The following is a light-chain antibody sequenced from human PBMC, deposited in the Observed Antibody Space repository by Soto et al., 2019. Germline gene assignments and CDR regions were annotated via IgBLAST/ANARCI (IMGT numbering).Light chain of an antibody. CDR1: QGISNY. Sequence: DIQMTQSPSSLSASVGDRVTITCRASQGISNYLAWYQQKPGKVTNLLIYAASTLQSGVPSRFSGSGSGTDFTLTISSLQHEDVVSYYCQKYDSAPLTFGPGTKVHIK. CDR3: QKYDSAPLT. CDR2: AAS. V-gene: IGKV1-27*01. J-gene: IGKJ3*01.